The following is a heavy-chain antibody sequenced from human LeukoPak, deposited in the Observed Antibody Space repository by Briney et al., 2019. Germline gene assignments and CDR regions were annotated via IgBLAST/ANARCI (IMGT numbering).Heavy chain of an antibody. Sequence: ASVKVSCKASGGTFSSYAISWVRQAPGQGLEWMGRTIPTFGTANYAQKFQGRVTITADKSTSTAYMELSSLRSEDTAVYYCARGPCSSSSCYGVYNWFDPWGQGTLVTVSS. D-gene: IGHD2-2*01. J-gene: IGHJ5*02. CDR2: TIPTFGTA. V-gene: IGHV1-69*06. CDR3: ARGPCSSSSCYGVYNWFDP. CDR1: GGTFSSYA.